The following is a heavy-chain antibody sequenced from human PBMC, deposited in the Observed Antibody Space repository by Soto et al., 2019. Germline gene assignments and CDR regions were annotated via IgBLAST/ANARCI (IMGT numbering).Heavy chain of an antibody. V-gene: IGHV4-39*01. J-gene: IGHJ6*02. CDR1: GGSISSSSYY. D-gene: IGHD4-4*01. CDR3: ARQGVTVTTAYYYYYGMNV. CDR2: IYYSGST. Sequence: SETLSLTCTVSGGSISSSSYYWGWIRQPPGKGLEWIGSIYYSGSTYYNPSLKSRVTISVDTSKNQFSLKLSSVTAADTAVYYCARQGVTVTTAYYYYYGMNVWGQGTTVTVSS.